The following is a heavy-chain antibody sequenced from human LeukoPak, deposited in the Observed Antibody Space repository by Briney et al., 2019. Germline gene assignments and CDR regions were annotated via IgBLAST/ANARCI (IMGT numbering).Heavy chain of an antibody. CDR1: GYTFTDYY. D-gene: IGHD6-19*01. CDR3: ARGTGSGWFLLDF. Sequence: GASVKVSCKASGYTFTDYYMYWLRRAPGQGLEWMAWINPHSGGTNYAQKFQGRVTMTRDTSISTSYMELSSLRSDDTAIYYCARGTGSGWFLLDFWGQGTLVTVSS. J-gene: IGHJ4*02. V-gene: IGHV1-2*02. CDR2: INPHSGGT.